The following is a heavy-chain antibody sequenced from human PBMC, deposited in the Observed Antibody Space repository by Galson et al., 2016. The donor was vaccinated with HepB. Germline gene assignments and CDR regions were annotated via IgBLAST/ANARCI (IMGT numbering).Heavy chain of an antibody. D-gene: IGHD2-15*01. J-gene: IGHJ2*01. CDR3: AREVPLACSGGRCQRWYFDL. CDR1: GGSISSGGYY. V-gene: IGHV4-31*03. CDR2: IYYSGST. Sequence: TLSLTCTVSGGSISSGGYYWSWIRQHPGKGLEWIGYIYYSGSTYYNPSLKSRITISVDTSKNQFSLNLRSVTAADTAVYYCAREVPLACSGGRCQRWYFDLWGRGTLVTVSS.